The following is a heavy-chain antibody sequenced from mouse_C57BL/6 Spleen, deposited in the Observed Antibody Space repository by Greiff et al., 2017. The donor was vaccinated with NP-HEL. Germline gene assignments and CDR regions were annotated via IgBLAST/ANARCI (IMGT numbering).Heavy chain of an antibody. Sequence: VKLMESGPELVKPGASVKISCKASGYAFSSSWMNWVKQRPGKGLEWIGRIYPGDGDTNYNQKFKGKATLTVDKSSSTAYMQLSSLTSEDSAVYYCAICSNYAPDYWGQGTTLTVSS. V-gene: IGHV1-82*01. CDR3: AICSNYAPDY. J-gene: IGHJ2*01. D-gene: IGHD2-5*01. CDR1: GYAFSSSW. CDR2: IYPGDGDT.